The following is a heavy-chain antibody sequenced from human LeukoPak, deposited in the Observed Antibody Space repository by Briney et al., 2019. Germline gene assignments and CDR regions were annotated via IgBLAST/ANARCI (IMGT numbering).Heavy chain of an antibody. V-gene: IGHV3-11*01. D-gene: IGHD3-10*01. CDR3: ARDATRDRGFGELGFDY. CDR1: GFKIDDYY. CDR2: ISLSGGTI. J-gene: IGHJ4*02. Sequence: PGGSLRLSCAASGFKIDDYYMSWIRQAPGKGLEWVSHISLSGGTIHYADSVKGRFTVSRDNAKNSLYLQMNSLRAEDTAVYYCARDATRDRGFGELGFDYWGQGTLVTVSS.